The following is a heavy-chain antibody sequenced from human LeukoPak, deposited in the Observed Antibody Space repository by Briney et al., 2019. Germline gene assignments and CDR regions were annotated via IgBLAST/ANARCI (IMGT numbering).Heavy chain of an antibody. J-gene: IGHJ5*02. D-gene: IGHD5-24*01. CDR1: GFIFSDYG. V-gene: IGHV3-23*01. CDR3: AQDWRLIQFNH. Sequence: GGTLRLSCGASGFIFSDYGMNWVRQAPGKGLEWVSGIVPSGATSYYADSVKGRFTISRDNSKNTMFLQMNSLRADDTAVYYCAQDWRLIQFNHWGQGTLVTVSS. CDR2: IVPSGATS.